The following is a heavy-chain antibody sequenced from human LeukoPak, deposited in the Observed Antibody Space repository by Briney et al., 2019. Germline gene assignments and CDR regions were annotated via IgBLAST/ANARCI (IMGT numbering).Heavy chain of an antibody. V-gene: IGHV1-18*01. CDR3: ARAILSGYPDS. Sequence: ASVKVSCKASGYTFTSFGISWVRQAPGQGLEWMGWISAYNGDTNYAQKFHGRVTMTTDTSTSTAYMELRSLRSDDTAVYYCARAILSGYPDSWGQGTLVIVFS. D-gene: IGHD3-3*01. J-gene: IGHJ4*02. CDR2: ISAYNGDT. CDR1: GYTFTSFG.